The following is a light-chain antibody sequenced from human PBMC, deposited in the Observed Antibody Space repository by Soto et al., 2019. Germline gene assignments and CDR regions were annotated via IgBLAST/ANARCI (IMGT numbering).Light chain of an antibody. J-gene: IGLJ1*01. V-gene: IGLV2-14*01. CDR2: GVS. CDR3: SSYTSSSTYV. Sequence: QSVLTQPASVSGSPGQSIAISCTGTSSDVGGYNFVSWYQQHPHKAPKLMISGVSNRPSGVSNRFSGSKSGNTASLTISGLQAEDEADYYCSSYTSSSTYVFGTGTKVTVL. CDR1: SSDVGGYNF.